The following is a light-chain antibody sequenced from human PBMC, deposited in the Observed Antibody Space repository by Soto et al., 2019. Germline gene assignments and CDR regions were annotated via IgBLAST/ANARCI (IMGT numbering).Light chain of an antibody. CDR2: EVT. V-gene: IGLV2-23*02. CDR3: CSYAGSGTLV. J-gene: IGLJ2*01. CDR1: SSDVGTYNL. Sequence: QSVLTQPASVSGSPGQSITISCTGTSSDVGTYNLVSWYQQYPGKAPKLVIYEVTKWPSGISNRFSGSKSGNTASLTISGLQAEDEADYYCCSYAGSGTLVFGGGTTLTVL.